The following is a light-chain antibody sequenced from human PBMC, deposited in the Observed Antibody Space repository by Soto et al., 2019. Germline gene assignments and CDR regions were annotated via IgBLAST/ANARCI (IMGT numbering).Light chain of an antibody. CDR3: HQYGSSPRT. V-gene: IGKV3-20*01. J-gene: IGKJ2*01. CDR1: QSVTSNY. Sequence: EMVLTQSPGTLSLSPGARASLSCRASQSVTSNYVAWYQQKPGQAPRLLIYGASSRATGIPDKFSGSGSGTDFTLTISRLEPEDFALYYCHQYGSSPRTFGQGTRLEIK. CDR2: GAS.